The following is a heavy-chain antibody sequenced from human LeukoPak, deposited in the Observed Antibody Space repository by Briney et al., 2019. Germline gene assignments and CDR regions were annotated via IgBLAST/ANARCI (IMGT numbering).Heavy chain of an antibody. V-gene: IGHV3-74*01. Sequence: GGSLRLSCAASGFTFSGHWMHWVRQAPGKGLVWVSRINTDGSNAIYADSVRGRFTISRDNAKNTLHLQMNSLRAEDTAVYYCARGLSPSEAYDTWGQGTMVAVSS. D-gene: IGHD5/OR15-5a*01. J-gene: IGHJ3*02. CDR2: INTDGSNA. CDR3: ARGLSPSEAYDT. CDR1: GFTFSGHW.